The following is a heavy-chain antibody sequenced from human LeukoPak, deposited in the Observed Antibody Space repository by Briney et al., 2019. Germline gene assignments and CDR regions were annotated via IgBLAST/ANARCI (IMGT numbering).Heavy chain of an antibody. Sequence: SETLSLTCTVSGGSISSYYWSWIRQPPGKGLGWIGYIYYSGSTNYNPSLKSRVTISVDTSKNQFSLKLSSVTAADTAVYYCARAIAAAGTRGAFDIWGQGTMVTVSS. CDR1: GGSISSYY. D-gene: IGHD6-13*01. J-gene: IGHJ3*02. CDR3: ARAIAAAGTRGAFDI. CDR2: IYYSGST. V-gene: IGHV4-59*01.